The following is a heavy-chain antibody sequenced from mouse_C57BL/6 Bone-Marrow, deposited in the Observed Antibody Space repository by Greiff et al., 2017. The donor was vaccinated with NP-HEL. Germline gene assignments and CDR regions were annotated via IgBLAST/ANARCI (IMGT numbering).Heavy chain of an antibody. Sequence: EVQLQQSGAELVRPGASVKLSCTASGFNIKDDYMHWVKQRPEQGLEWIGWIDPENGDTEYASKFQGKATITADTSSNTAYLQLSSLTSEDTAVYYCTTSFGSSPYWGQGTLVTVSA. D-gene: IGHD1-1*01. J-gene: IGHJ3*01. V-gene: IGHV14-4*01. CDR3: TTSFGSSPY. CDR1: GFNIKDDY. CDR2: IDPENGDT.